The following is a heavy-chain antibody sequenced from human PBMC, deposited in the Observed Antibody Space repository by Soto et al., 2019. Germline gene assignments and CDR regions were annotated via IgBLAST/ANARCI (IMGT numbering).Heavy chain of an antibody. D-gene: IGHD6-13*01. CDR3: TRGPGSSSWEYYYYGMDV. J-gene: IGHJ6*02. V-gene: IGHV3-49*03. CDR1: GFTFGDYA. CDR2: IRSKAYGGTT. Sequence: GGSLRLSCTASGFTFGDYAMSWFRQAPGKGLEWVGFIRSKAYGGTTEYAASVKGRFTISRDDSKSIAYLQMNSLKTEDTAVYYCTRGPGSSSWEYYYYGMDVWGQGTTVTVSS.